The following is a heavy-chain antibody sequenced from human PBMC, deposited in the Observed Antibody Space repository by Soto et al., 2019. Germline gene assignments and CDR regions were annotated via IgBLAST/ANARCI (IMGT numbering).Heavy chain of an antibody. J-gene: IGHJ6*02. CDR1: GYTFTGYY. Sequence: ASVKVSCKASGYTFTGYYMHWVRQAPGQGLEWMGWINPNSGGTNYAQKFQGRVTMTRDTSISTAYMELSRLRSDDTAVYYCARSVVAVIAFGYQYYGMDAWGQGTTVTVSS. D-gene: IGHD2-21*01. CDR3: ARSVVAVIAFGYQYYGMDA. V-gene: IGHV1-2*02. CDR2: INPNSGGT.